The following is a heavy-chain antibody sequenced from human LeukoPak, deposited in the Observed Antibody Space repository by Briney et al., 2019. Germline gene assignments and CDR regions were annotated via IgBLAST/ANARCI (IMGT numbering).Heavy chain of an antibody. V-gene: IGHV3-7*01. Sequence: GGSLRLSCAASGFTFSNYWMSWLRQAPGKGLEWVANIKQDGSEKYYADSVKGRFTISRDNAKNSLYLQMNSLRAEDTAVYYCAMTTGDYWGQGTLVTVSS. CDR3: AMTTGDY. CDR2: IKQDGSEK. J-gene: IGHJ4*02. D-gene: IGHD1-1*01. CDR1: GFTFSNYW.